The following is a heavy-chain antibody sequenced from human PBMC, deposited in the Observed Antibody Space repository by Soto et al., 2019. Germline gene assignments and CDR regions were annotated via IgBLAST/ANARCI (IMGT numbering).Heavy chain of an antibody. CDR3: ARWLRPYYFDY. CDR2: IFYSGST. CDR1: GGSISSYY. D-gene: IGHD5-12*01. J-gene: IGHJ4*02. V-gene: IGHV4-59*01. Sequence: PSETLSLTCTVSGGSISSYYWSWIRQPPGKRLEWIGYIFYSGSTNYNPSLKSRVTISVDTSKNQFSLKLSSVTAADTAVYYCARWLRPYYFDYWGQGTLVTVSS.